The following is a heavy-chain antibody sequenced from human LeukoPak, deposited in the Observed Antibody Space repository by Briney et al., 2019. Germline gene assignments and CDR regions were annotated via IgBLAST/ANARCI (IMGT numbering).Heavy chain of an antibody. Sequence: SQTLSLTCTVSSGSISSGDYYWSWIRQPPGKGLEWIGYIYYSGSTYYNPCLKSRVTISVDTSKNQFSLKLSSVTAADTAVYYCASRPFYDSSGYYSDYWGQGTLVTVSS. CDR1: SGSISSGDYY. D-gene: IGHD3-22*01. V-gene: IGHV4-30-4*08. J-gene: IGHJ4*02. CDR2: IYYSGST. CDR3: ASRPFYDSSGYYSDY.